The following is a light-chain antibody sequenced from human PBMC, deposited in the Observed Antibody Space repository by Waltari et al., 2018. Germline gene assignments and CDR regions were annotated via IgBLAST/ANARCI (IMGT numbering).Light chain of an antibody. CDR2: GGF. J-gene: IGKJ1*01. Sequence: EIVLTQSPGTLSLSPGERATLSCRASQSFHYRYLAWHQQKPGQAPRLLIYGGFSRATGIPDRFSGSASGTDFTLTITSLEPEDFAVYYCQQSGGSSWTFGQGTKVEI. CDR1: QSFHYRY. CDR3: QQSGGSSWT. V-gene: IGKV3-20*01.